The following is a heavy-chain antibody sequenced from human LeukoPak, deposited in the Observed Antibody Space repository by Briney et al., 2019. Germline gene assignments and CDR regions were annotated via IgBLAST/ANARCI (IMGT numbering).Heavy chain of an antibody. CDR3: AGGIAAGEFDY. Sequence: TSQTLTLTCALSGDSVSNKNAAWNWIRQSPLRGLEWLGRTYYRSKWYNEYAVSVKSRIAINPDAPKNQFSLQLNSVTPEDTAVYYCAGGIAAGEFDYWGQGTLVTVSS. J-gene: IGHJ4*02. CDR1: GDSVSNKNAA. CDR2: TYYRSKWYN. D-gene: IGHD6-13*01. V-gene: IGHV6-1*01.